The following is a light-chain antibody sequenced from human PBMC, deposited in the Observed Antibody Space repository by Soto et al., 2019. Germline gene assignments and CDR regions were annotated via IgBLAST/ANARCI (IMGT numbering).Light chain of an antibody. CDR3: SSYTGGSTLVV. CDR1: SSDVGSYNY. V-gene: IGLV2-14*03. CDR2: DVS. J-gene: IGLJ2*01. Sequence: QSVLTQPASVSGSPGQSITISCTGTSSDVGSYNYVSWYQHHPGKAPKLVIYDVSNRPSGVSNRFSGSKSGNTASLTISGLQAEDEADYYCSSYTGGSTLVVFGGGTKLTVL.